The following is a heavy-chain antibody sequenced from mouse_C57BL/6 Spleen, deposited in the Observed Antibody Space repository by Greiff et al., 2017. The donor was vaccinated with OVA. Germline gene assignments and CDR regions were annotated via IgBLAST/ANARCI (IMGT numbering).Heavy chain of an antibody. CDR1: GFSLTSYG. D-gene: IGHD1-1*01. CDR2: IWSDGST. CDR3: ARHRDYYGSSWYFDV. V-gene: IGHV2-6-1*01. Sequence: VKLMESGPGLVAPSQSLSITCTVSGFSLTSYGVHWVRQPPGKGLEWLVVIWSDGSTTYNSALKSRLSISKDNSKSQVFLKMNSLQTDDTAMYYCARHRDYYGSSWYFDVWGTGTTVTVSS. J-gene: IGHJ1*03.